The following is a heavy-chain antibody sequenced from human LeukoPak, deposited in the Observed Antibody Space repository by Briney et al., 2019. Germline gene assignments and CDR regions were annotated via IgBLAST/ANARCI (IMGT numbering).Heavy chain of an antibody. D-gene: IGHD3-10*01. Sequence: SETLSLTCTVSGGSISSYYCSWIRQPPGKGLEWIGYMYYSGSTNYNPSLKSRVTISVDMSKNQFSLKLSSVTAADTAVYYCARVPSLLWFGELAGAFDIWGQGTMVTVSS. CDR1: GGSISSYY. CDR3: ARVPSLLWFGELAGAFDI. J-gene: IGHJ3*02. CDR2: MYYSGST. V-gene: IGHV4-59*12.